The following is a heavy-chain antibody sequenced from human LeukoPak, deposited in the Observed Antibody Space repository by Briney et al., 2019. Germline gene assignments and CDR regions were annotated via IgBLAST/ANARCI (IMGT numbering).Heavy chain of an antibody. Sequence: SETLSLTCTVSGYSISNGYYWSWIRPPPGKGLEWIGEINHSGSTNYNPSLKSRVTISVDTSKNQFSLRLTSVTAADTAVYYCARQTGSGLFILPGGQGTLVTVSS. CDR3: ARQTGSGLFILP. J-gene: IGHJ4*02. CDR1: GYSISNGYY. D-gene: IGHD3/OR15-3a*01. V-gene: IGHV4-38-2*02. CDR2: INHSGST.